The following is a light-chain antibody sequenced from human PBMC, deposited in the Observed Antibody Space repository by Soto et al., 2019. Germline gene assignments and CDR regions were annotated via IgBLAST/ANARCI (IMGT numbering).Light chain of an antibody. Sequence: QSALTQPRSVSGSPGQSVTISCTGTSSDVGGYNYVSWYQQHPGRAPKLMIYDVTKRPSGVPDRLSGSKSGSTASLTISGLHAEDEADYYCCSYAGSYSWVFGGGTKLTVL. CDR1: SSDVGGYNY. CDR3: CSYAGSYSWV. V-gene: IGLV2-11*01. CDR2: DVT. J-gene: IGLJ3*02.